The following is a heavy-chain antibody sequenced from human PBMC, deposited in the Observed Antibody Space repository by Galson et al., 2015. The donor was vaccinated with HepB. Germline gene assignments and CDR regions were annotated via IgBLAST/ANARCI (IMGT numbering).Heavy chain of an antibody. V-gene: IGHV1-69*04. CDR2: IIPILGIA. J-gene: IGHJ4*02. Sequence: SVKVSCKASGGTFSSYAISWVRQAPGQGLEWMGRIIPILGIANYAQKFQGRVTITADKSTSTAYMELSSLRSEDTAVYYCAIHHPLLYGEYYFDYWGQGTLVTVSS. D-gene: IGHD2-2*02. CDR1: GGTFSSYA. CDR3: AIHHPLLYGEYYFDY.